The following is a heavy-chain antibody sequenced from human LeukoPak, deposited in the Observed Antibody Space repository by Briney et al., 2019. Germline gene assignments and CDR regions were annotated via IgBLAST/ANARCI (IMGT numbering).Heavy chain of an antibody. Sequence: ASVKVSCKASGYTFTGYYMHWVRQAPGQGLEWMGWINPNSGGTNYAQKFQGRVTMTRDTSISTAYMELSRLRSDDTAVYYCGRIVVVNPAGGNFDYWGQGTLVTVSS. CDR2: INPNSGGT. V-gene: IGHV1-2*02. CDR3: GRIVVVNPAGGNFDY. J-gene: IGHJ4*02. D-gene: IGHD3-22*01. CDR1: GYTFTGYY.